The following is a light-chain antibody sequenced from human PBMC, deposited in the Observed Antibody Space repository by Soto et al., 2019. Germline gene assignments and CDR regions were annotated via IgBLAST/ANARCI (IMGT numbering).Light chain of an antibody. CDR3: NSYAGSNNWV. CDR2: EVS. CDR1: SSDVGGYNY. V-gene: IGLV2-8*01. Sequence: QSALTQPPSASGSPGQSVTISCTGTSSDVGGYNYVSWYQQHPGKAPNLMIYEVSKRPSGVPDRFSGYKSGNTASLTVSGLQAEDEADYYCNSYAGSNNWVFGGGTKLTVL. J-gene: IGLJ3*02.